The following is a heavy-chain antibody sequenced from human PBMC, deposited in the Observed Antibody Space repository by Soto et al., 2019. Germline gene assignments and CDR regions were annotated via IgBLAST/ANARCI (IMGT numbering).Heavy chain of an antibody. Sequence: QVQLVESGGGVVQPGRSLRLSCAASGFTFSSYGMHWVRQAPGKGLEWVAVISYDGSNKYYADSVKGRFTISRDNSKNTXXLQMNSLRAEDTAVYYCAKEEGYCSSTSCYAGFDYWGQGTLVTVSS. D-gene: IGHD2-2*01. CDR2: ISYDGSNK. CDR1: GFTFSSYG. V-gene: IGHV3-30*18. CDR3: AKEEGYCSSTSCYAGFDY. J-gene: IGHJ4*02.